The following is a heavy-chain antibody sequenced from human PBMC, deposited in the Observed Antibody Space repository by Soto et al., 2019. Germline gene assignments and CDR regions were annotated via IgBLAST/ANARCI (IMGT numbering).Heavy chain of an antibody. CDR3: ARDREDGSGTKYNWFDS. CDR1: GYSFSSHA. Sequence: QVQLEQSGSEVKKSGSSVKVSCKASGYSFSSHAITWVRQAPGQGLEWMGGTIPIFDTPHYAEKFRDRLTITADATSTACMELTSLSSEDTATYYCARDREDGSGTKYNWFDSWGQGTLVTVSS. J-gene: IGHJ5*01. V-gene: IGHV1-69*01. CDR2: TIPIFDTP. D-gene: IGHD3-10*01.